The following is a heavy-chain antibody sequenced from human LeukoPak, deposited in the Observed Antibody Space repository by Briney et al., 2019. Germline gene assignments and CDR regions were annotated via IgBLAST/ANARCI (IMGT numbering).Heavy chain of an antibody. Sequence: GGSLRLSCAASGFTFSNAWMSWVRQAPGKGLEWVGRIKSKTDGGTTADAARVKGRFTISRDDSKNPLHLQMNNLKTEGTAVYYSTTGVGGQLVNLMEGYYSYHYYMDVWGKGTTVTVSS. V-gene: IGHV3-15*01. J-gene: IGHJ6*03. D-gene: IGHD6-6*01. CDR2: IKSKTDGGTT. CDR3: TTGVGGQLVNLMEGYYSYHYYMDV. CDR1: GFTFSNAW.